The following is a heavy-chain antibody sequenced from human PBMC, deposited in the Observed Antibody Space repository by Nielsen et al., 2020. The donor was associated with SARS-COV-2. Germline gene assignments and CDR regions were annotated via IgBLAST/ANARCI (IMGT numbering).Heavy chain of an antibody. Sequence: SETLSLTCAVSGCSARSNDWWTSVRHSPGKGLEWHGEVSHRGSPNNNPSLKSRVTLSMDKSRRHFTLRLTSVSAEDTAVYFCARGHLVVVPSPILGLGPFFFSFYLDVWGKGTTVIVSS. CDR2: VSHRGSP. J-gene: IGHJ6*03. D-gene: IGHD2-2*02. CDR3: ARGHLVVVPSPILGLGPFFFSFYLDV. V-gene: IGHV4/OR15-8*01. CDR1: GCSARSNDW.